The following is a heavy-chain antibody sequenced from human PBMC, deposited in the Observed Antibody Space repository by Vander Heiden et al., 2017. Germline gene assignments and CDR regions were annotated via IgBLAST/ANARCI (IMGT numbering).Heavy chain of an antibody. CDR2: IGTAGDT. CDR1: GFTFSSYE. J-gene: IGHJ3*02. V-gene: IGHV3-13*01. Sequence: EVQLVESGGGLVQPGGSLRLSFTASGFTFSSYEMHWVRQATGKGLEWVSAIGTAGDTYYPGSVKGRFTISREDAKNSLYLQMNSLRAGDTAVYYCVRDLTGENAFDMWGQGTMVTVSS. D-gene: IGHD1-20*01. CDR3: VRDLTGENAFDM.